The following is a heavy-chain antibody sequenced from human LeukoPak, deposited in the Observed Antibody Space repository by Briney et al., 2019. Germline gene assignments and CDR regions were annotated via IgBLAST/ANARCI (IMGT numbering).Heavy chain of an antibody. D-gene: IGHD6-6*01. Sequence: GESLKIYCKGSGYSFATYWIGLVRQMPGKGLEWMGIIYPGDSDTRYSPSFQGQVTISVDRSISTVYLQWSSLKASDTAMYYCGRGRGISYVEPHDWFDPWGQGTLATVSS. CDR3: GRGRGISYVEPHDWFDP. J-gene: IGHJ5*02. V-gene: IGHV5-51*01. CDR2: IYPGDSDT. CDR1: GYSFATYW.